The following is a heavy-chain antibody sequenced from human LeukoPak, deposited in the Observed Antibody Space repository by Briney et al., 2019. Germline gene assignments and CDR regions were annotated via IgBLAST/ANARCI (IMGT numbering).Heavy chain of an antibody. V-gene: IGHV1-69*05. CDR2: IIPIFGTA. CDR1: GGTFSSYA. J-gene: IGHJ4*02. CDR3: ARVEGANSFDY. Sequence: GASVKVSCKASGGTFSSYAISWVRQAPGQGLDWMGGIIPIFGTANYAQKFQGRVTITTDESTSTAYMELSSLRSEDTAVYYCARVEGANSFDYWGQGTLVTVSS. D-gene: IGHD1-26*01.